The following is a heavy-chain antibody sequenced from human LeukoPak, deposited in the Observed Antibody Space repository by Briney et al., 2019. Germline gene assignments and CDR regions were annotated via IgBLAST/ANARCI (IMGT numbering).Heavy chain of an antibody. CDR3: AVPGTSYCSSTSCYTRGDDLFDY. V-gene: IGHV1-69*02. Sequence: SVKVSCKASGGTFSSYTISWVRQAPGQGLEWMGRIIPILGIANYAQKFQGRVTITADKSTSTAYMELSSLRSEDTAVYYCAVPGTSYCSSTSCYTRGDDLFDYWGQGTLVTVSS. CDR1: GGTFSSYT. D-gene: IGHD2-2*02. CDR2: IIPILGIA. J-gene: IGHJ4*02.